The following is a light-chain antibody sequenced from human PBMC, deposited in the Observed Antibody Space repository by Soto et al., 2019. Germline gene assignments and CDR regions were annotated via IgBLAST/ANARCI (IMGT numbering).Light chain of an antibody. CDR1: QSISNY. V-gene: IGKV1-39*01. CDR3: QLTYSTPYT. J-gene: IGKJ2*01. CDR2: ATS. Sequence: DIQMTQSPSSLSASVGDRVTITCRASQSISNYLNWFQHKPGKAPKLLIYATSNLQSGVPSRFSGSRSGTDFTLTISSLQPEDVAIYYCQLTYSTPYTFGQGTRLEI.